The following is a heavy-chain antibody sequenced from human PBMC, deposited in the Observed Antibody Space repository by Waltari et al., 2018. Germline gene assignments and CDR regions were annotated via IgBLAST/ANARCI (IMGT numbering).Heavy chain of an antibody. Sequence: EVQMVESGGDLVQPGRSLRLSCTASGFNFDDYGMNWVGQAPGKGLEWVGFIGRRDYGGKTEYAASVKGRFSISIDDSRTLADLQMNSLKIEDTAIYYCARETNSWYHFFYMSVWGNGTSVTVSS. CDR3: ARETNSWYHFFYMSV. CDR1: GFNFDDYG. J-gene: IGHJ6*03. CDR2: IGRRDYGGKT. V-gene: IGHV3-49*04. D-gene: IGHD1-26*01.